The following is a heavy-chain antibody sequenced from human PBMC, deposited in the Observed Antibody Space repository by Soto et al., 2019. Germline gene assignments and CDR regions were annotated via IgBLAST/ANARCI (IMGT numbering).Heavy chain of an antibody. CDR3: AVAGYDYIWGSYRYGENYCYYMDV. Sequence: QVQLQESGPGLVKPSQTLSLTCTVSGGSISSGGYYWSWIRQHPGKGLEWIGYIYYSGSTYYNPSLKSRVTISVDTSKNQFSLKLSSVTAADTAVYYCAVAGYDYIWGSYRYGENYCYYMDVWGKGTTVTVSS. CDR2: IYYSGST. CDR1: GGSISSGGYY. J-gene: IGHJ6*03. D-gene: IGHD3-16*02. V-gene: IGHV4-31*03.